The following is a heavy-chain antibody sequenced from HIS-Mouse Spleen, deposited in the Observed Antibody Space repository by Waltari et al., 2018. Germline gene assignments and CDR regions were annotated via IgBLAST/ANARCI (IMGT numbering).Heavy chain of an antibody. CDR2: ISYDGSNK. V-gene: IGHV3-30-3*01. J-gene: IGHJ4*02. CDR1: GFPFSSYA. D-gene: IGHD1-20*01. CDR3: ARDHRNNWAIRD. Sequence: QVQLVESGGGVVQPGRSLRLSCAASGFPFSSYAMNWVRQAPGKGLEWVAVISYDGSNKYYADSVKGRFTISRDNSKNTLYLQMNSLRAEDTAVYYCARDHRNNWAIRDWGQGTLVTVSS.